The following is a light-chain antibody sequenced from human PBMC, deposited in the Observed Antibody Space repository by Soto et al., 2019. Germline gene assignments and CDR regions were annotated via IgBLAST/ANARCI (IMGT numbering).Light chain of an antibody. CDR3: QHYNNWPPWT. CDR1: QSVSSN. CDR2: RAS. J-gene: IGKJ1*01. Sequence: EIVMTQSPVTLSVSPGERATLSCRASQSVSSNLAWYQQKPGQAPRLLIYRASTRATGIPVRFSGSGSGTDFTLTISSLQSEDFAVYYCQHYNNWPPWTFGQGTKVEIK. V-gene: IGKV3-15*01.